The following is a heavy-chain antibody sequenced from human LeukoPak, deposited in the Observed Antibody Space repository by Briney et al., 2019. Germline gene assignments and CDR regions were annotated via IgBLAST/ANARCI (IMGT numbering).Heavy chain of an antibody. J-gene: IGHJ4*02. Sequence: GGSLRLSCEASGFTLAFHYMSWVRQAPGKGLEWVANIKQDASEQYYVNSVKGRFIISRDNSKNTLYLQMNSLRAEDTAVYYCARDMRAAGNYFDYWGQGTLVTVSS. CDR2: IKQDASEQ. D-gene: IGHD6-13*01. CDR1: GFTLAFHY. CDR3: ARDMRAAGNYFDY. V-gene: IGHV3-7*01.